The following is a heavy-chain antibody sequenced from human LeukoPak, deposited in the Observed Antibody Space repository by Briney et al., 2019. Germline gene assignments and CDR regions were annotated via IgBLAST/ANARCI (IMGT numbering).Heavy chain of an antibody. D-gene: IGHD3-10*01. CDR3: ALIWFGELLSPNWFDP. V-gene: IGHV1-18*01. CDR2: ISAYNGNT. J-gene: IGHJ5*02. Sequence: ASVKVSCKASGYTFTSYGISWVRQAPGQGLEWMGWISAYNGNTNYAQKFQGRVTITADESTSTAYMELSSLRSEDTAVYYCALIWFGELLSPNWFDPWGQGTLVTVSS. CDR1: GYTFTSYG.